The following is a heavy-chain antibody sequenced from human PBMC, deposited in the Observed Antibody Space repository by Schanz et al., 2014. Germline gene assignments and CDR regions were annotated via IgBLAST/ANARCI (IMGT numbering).Heavy chain of an antibody. J-gene: IGHJ4*02. Sequence: QVQVVQSGAEVKKPGASMKVSCKASGGTFSTYPINWLRQAPGQGLEWMGRIIPIHGIVNYAQRFQDRVRITADKSTSTAYMELSSLRSDDTAVYYCARDQSPYTNSSDVRYFDYWGQGSLVTVSS. CDR3: ARDQSPYTNSSDVRYFDY. CDR1: GGTFSTYP. D-gene: IGHD6-6*01. CDR2: IIPIHGIV. V-gene: IGHV1-69*04.